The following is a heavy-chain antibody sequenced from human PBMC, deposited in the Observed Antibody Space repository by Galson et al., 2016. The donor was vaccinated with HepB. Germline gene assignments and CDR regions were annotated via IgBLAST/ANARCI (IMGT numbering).Heavy chain of an antibody. V-gene: IGHV3-20*04. CDR1: GLTFEDFS. CDR2: INWNGDST. CDR3: ARYGDEAGWNFHQ. J-gene: IGHJ1*01. Sequence: SLRLSCAASGLTFEDFSMHWVRQVPGKGLEWVSCINWNGDSTYYADSVKGRFTISRDNVEDSLSLQMNSLRSEDTAVYYCARYGDEAGWNFHQWGQGTLVTVSS. D-gene: IGHD6-19*01.